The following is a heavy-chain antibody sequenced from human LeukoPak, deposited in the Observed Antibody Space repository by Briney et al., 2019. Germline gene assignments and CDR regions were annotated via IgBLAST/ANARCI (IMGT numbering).Heavy chain of an antibody. Sequence: SETLSHTCTVSGGSISSYYWSWIRQPPGKGLEWIGYIYYSGSTNYNPSLKSRVTISVDTSKNQFSLKLSSVTAADTAVYYCARDSQYYDSSGYPNAFDIWGQGTMVTVSS. CDR3: ARDSQYYDSSGYPNAFDI. V-gene: IGHV4-59*01. D-gene: IGHD3-22*01. J-gene: IGHJ3*02. CDR1: GGSISSYY. CDR2: IYYSGST.